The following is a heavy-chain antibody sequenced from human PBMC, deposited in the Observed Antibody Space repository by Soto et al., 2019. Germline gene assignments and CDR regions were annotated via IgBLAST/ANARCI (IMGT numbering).Heavy chain of an antibody. CDR1: GFAFDDYV. J-gene: IGHJ5*02. V-gene: IGHV3-9*01. D-gene: IGHD6-13*01. CDR3: AKGGSAALIAPSGRDNWFDP. CDR2: ITWNGGTI. Sequence: GGSLRLSCAASGFAFDDYVMHWVRQPPGRGLEWVSGITWNGGTIRYVDSVKGRFTTSRDNAENSLYLQMSSLRPEDTAVYYCAKGGSAALIAPSGRDNWFDPWGQGTQVTVSS.